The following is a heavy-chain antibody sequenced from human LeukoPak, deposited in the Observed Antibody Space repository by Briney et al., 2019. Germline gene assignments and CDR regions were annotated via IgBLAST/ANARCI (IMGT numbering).Heavy chain of an antibody. CDR2: INLNSGET. V-gene: IGHV1-2*02. Sequence: ASVKVSCKASGFTFTGSFLHWVRQAPGQGLEWMGWINLNSGETTYAQNMGGRVTMTRDTSSSTAYMELSRLTSDDTAVFYCVRRISARTVAAFVTWGQGTMVTVSS. CDR3: VRRISARTVAAFVT. J-gene: IGHJ3*02. CDR1: GFTFTGSF. D-gene: IGHD6-6*01.